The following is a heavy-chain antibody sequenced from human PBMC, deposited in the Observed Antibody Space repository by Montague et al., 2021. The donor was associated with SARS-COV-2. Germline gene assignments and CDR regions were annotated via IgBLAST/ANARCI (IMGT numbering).Heavy chain of an antibody. J-gene: IGHJ4*02. V-gene: IGHV4-59*08. D-gene: IGHD2-2*01. CDR2: IYHSGTT. Sequence: SETLSLTCTVSGGSIRNYYWSWIRQPPGKGLEWIVHIYHSGTTNYNPSLKSRVTTSVDTSRNQFSLKLTSVTPADTAVYYCARLVPSGGIVVVPAGPFDYWGQGTLATVS. CDR1: GGSIRNYY. CDR3: ARLVPSGGIVVVPAGPFDY.